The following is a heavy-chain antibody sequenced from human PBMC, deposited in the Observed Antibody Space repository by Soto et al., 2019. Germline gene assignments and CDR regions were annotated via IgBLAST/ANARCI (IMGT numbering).Heavy chain of an antibody. J-gene: IGHJ5*02. D-gene: IGHD1-1*01. CDR1: GAPISGFY. CDR3: VRDGTKTLRDWFDP. Sequence: PSEALSLTCTVSGAPISGFYWSWIRKSAGKGLEWIGRIYATGTTDYNPSLKSRVMMSVDTSKKQFSLKLRSVTAADTAVYYCVRDGTKTLRDWFDPWGHGISVTVSS. V-gene: IGHV4-4*07. CDR2: IYATGTT.